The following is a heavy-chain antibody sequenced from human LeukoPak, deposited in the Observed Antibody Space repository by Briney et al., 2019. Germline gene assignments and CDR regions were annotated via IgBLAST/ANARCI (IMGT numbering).Heavy chain of an antibody. J-gene: IGHJ6*03. CDR1: GFTFSSYS. Sequence: GGSLRLSCAASGFTFSSYSMNWVRQAPGKGLEWVSYISSSSSTIYYADSVKGRFTISRGNAKNSLYLQMNSLRAEDTAVYYCARDFWSGTGYYYMDVWGKGTTVTVSS. CDR3: ARDFWSGTGYYYMDV. D-gene: IGHD3-3*01. V-gene: IGHV3-48*01. CDR2: ISSSSSTI.